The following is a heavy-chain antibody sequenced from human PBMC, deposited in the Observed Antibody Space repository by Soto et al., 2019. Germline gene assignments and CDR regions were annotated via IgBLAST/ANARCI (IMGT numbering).Heavy chain of an antibody. Sequence: QVQLQEPGPGLVKPSGTLSLTCAVSGGSISSSNWWSWVRQPPGKGLQWIGEIYHSGSTNYIPSLKSRVPISVDKSRNQFSLKLSSVTAADTAVYYCARRWGEGRVDYWGQGTLVTVSS. V-gene: IGHV4-4*02. J-gene: IGHJ4*02. CDR3: ARRWGEGRVDY. CDR2: IYHSGST. CDR1: GGSISSSNW. D-gene: IGHD3-10*01.